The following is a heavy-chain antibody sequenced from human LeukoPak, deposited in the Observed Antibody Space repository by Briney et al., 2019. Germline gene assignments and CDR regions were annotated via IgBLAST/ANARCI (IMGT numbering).Heavy chain of an antibody. V-gene: IGHV3-23*01. CDR3: AKLDSSSWYRGVPRNRDP. D-gene: IGHD6-13*01. Sequence: GGALRLSSAASGCTFSSYAMSWVGQAPWTELDWVAAISGSGGSTYYADSVKGRFIIAIDNSKNELYVQIKSRTAGDTDVYDCAKLDSSSWYRGVPRNRDPWGQGTLVTVSS. CDR1: GCTFSSYA. J-gene: IGHJ5*02. CDR2: ISGSGGST.